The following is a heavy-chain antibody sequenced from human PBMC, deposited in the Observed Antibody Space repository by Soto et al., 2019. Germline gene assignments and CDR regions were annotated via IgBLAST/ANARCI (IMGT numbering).Heavy chain of an antibody. J-gene: IGHJ5*02. CDR1: GGSISSSSYY. CDR2: IYYSGST. D-gene: IGHD1-26*01. CDR3: ARPYGGSLEGGYNWFDP. V-gene: IGHV4-39*01. Sequence: SETLSLTCTVSGGSISSSSYYWGWIRQPPGKGLEWIGSIYYSGSTYYNPSLKSRVTISVDTSKNQFSLKLSSVTAADTAVYYCARPYGGSLEGGYNWFDPWGQGTLVTVSS.